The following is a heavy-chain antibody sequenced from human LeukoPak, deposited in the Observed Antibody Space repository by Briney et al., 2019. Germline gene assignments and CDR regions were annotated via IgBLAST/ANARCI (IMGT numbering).Heavy chain of an antibody. CDR3: ARLPDWYFDY. D-gene: IGHD2-21*01. CDR1: GGSINSYY. V-gene: IGHV4-59*08. CDR2: TYYSGST. Sequence: PSETLSLTCAVSGGSINSYYWSWIRPPPGKGLEWNGYTYYSGSTNYNPSLKSRVTISVDTSKNQFSLKLSSVTAADTALYYCARLPDWYFDYWGQGTLVTVSS. J-gene: IGHJ4*02.